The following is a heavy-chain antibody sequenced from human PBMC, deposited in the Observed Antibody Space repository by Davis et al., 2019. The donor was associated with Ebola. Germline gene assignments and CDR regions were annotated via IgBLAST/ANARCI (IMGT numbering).Heavy chain of an antibody. V-gene: IGHV1-69*05. CDR1: GGTFSSYA. CDR2: IIPIFGTA. D-gene: IGHD2-2*02. CDR3: ARGAYCSSTSCYKGGDGYFDL. Sequence: SVKVSCKASGGTFSSYAISWVRQAPGQGLEWMGGIIPIFGTANYAQKFQGRVTMTRDTSTSTVYMELSSLRSEDTAVYYCARGAYCSSTSCYKGGDGYFDLWGRGTLVTVSS. J-gene: IGHJ2*01.